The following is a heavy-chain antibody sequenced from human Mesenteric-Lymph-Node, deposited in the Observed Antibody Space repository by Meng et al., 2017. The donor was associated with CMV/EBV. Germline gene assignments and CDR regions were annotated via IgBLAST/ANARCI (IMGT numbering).Heavy chain of an antibody. V-gene: IGHV4-34*01. CDR3: ARCGERGYSYGWGSILFDY. CDR1: SFSGYY. J-gene: IGHJ4*02. D-gene: IGHD5-18*01. CDR2: INHSGST. Sequence: SFSGYYWSWIRQPPGKGLEWIGEINHSGSTNYNPSLKSRVTISVDTSKNQFSLKLSSVTAADTAVYYCARCGERGYSYGWGSILFDYWGQGTLVTVSS.